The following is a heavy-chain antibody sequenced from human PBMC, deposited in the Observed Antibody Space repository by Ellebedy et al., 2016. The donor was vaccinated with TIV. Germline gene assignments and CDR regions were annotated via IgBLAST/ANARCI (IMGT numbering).Heavy chain of an antibody. J-gene: IGHJ4*02. Sequence: PGGSLRLSCAASGFTFSDHYMDWVRQAPGMGLEWVGRIRNKANSYGTDYVASVRGRFLISRDDSKNSLYLQMNSLKTEDTAVYYCTRVHLGATTRFLDYWGQGTLVTVSS. CDR2: IRNKANSYGT. V-gene: IGHV3-72*01. CDR3: TRVHLGATTRFLDY. D-gene: IGHD1-26*01. CDR1: GFTFSDHY.